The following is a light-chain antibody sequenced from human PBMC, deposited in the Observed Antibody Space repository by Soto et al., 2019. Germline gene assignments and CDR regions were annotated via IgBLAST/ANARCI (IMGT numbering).Light chain of an antibody. CDR3: QQYASSPRT. CDR1: QSVAYTY. V-gene: IGKV3-20*01. CDR2: GAS. Sequence: EIVLTQSPATLSLSPGERATLSCRASQSVAYTYLAWFQQKPGQAPRLLIYGASNRATGIPDRFSGSGSGTDFTLTISRLEPEDFAVYYCQQYASSPRTFGQGTTVEIK. J-gene: IGKJ1*01.